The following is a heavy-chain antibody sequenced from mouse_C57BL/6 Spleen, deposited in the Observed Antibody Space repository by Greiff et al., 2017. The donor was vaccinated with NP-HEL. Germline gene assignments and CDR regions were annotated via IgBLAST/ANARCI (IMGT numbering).Heavy chain of an antibody. V-gene: IGHV1-55*01. CDR1: CYTFTSYW. J-gene: IGHJ3*01. D-gene: IGHD3-2*02. CDR2: IYPGSGST. CDR3: ARSAQASFAY. Sequence: QVQLQQPGAELVKPGASVKMSCKASCYTFTSYWITWVKQRPGQGLEWIGDIYPGSGSTNYNEKFKSKATLTVDTYNSTAYMQLRSLTSEDSAVYYCARSAQASFAYWGQGTLVTVSA.